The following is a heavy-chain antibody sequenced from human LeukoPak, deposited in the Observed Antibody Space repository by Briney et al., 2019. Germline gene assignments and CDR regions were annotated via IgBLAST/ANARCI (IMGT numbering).Heavy chain of an antibody. CDR2: INPVNGGS. J-gene: IGHJ4*02. CDR1: GYIFTAYF. CDR3: TRDLDIVATIINV. D-gene: IGHD2-21*01. Sequence: ASVKVSCKASGYIFTAYFLHWVRQAPGQGPEWMGWINPVNGGSQYAQKFQGRVHMTTDTSTSTVYMELTRLTSNDTAIYFCTRDLDIVATIINVWGQGTLVTVSS. V-gene: IGHV1-2*02.